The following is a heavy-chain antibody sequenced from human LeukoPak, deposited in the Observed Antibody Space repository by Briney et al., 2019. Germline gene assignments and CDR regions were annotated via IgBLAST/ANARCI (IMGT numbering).Heavy chain of an antibody. CDR3: ARENPYYYYMDV. V-gene: IGHV4-59*02. Sequence: PSETLSLTCSVSGRPVRCYYWVWIRQSPGRGGEWIGYIYYNGDTKYSPSLKSRVILSVDTSKNQFSLNLKSVTDADSAVYHCARENPYYYYMDVWGKGTTVTVSS. CDR1: GRPVRCYY. J-gene: IGHJ6*03. D-gene: IGHD1-14*01. CDR2: IYYNGDT.